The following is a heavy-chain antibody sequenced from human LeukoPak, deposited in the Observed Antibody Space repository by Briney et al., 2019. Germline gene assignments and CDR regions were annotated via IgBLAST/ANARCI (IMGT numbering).Heavy chain of an antibody. CDR3: ARGGYSSSWHPSYYYMDA. D-gene: IGHD6-13*01. V-gene: IGHV1-69*05. Sequence: ASVKVSCKASGGTFSSYAISWVRQAPGQGLEWMGGIIPIFGTANYAQKFQGRVTIATDESTSTAYMELSSLRSEDTAVYYCARGGYSSSWHPSYYYMDAWGKGTTVTVSS. J-gene: IGHJ6*03. CDR2: IIPIFGTA. CDR1: GGTFSSYA.